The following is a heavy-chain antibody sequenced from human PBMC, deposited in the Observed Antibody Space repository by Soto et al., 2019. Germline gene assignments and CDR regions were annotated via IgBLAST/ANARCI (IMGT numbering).Heavy chain of an antibody. J-gene: IGHJ4*02. V-gene: IGHV1-3*01. CDR2: INAGTGNT. Sequence: GASVKVCCKASGNTFTSNVMYCVLQSPGQKLEWMGWINAGTGNTKYSQQFQGRVTITRDTSASTAYMALSSLRSEDTAVYYCANGVDSRLFANWRQGTLVTVGS. D-gene: IGHD2-15*01. CDR1: GNTFTSNV. CDR3: ANGVDSRLFAN.